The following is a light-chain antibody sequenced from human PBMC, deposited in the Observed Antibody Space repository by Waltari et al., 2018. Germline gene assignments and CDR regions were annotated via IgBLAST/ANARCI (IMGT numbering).Light chain of an antibody. J-gene: IGLJ2*01. Sequence: SHELTQPLSVSVSPGQTASITCSGDKLGDKYACWYQQKPGQSPVLVIYQDSKRPSGIPERFSGSNSGNTATLTISGTQAMDEADYYCQAWDSSIVVFGGGTKLTVL. CDR3: QAWDSSIVV. V-gene: IGLV3-1*01. CDR1: KLGDKY. CDR2: QDS.